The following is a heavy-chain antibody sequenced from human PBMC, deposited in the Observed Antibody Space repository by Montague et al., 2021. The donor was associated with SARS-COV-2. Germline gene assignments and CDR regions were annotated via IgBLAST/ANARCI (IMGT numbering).Heavy chain of an antibody. CDR2: IDWDDDK. V-gene: IGHV2-70*11. CDR3: ARRTYDILTGYDYGMDV. D-gene: IGHD3-9*01. Sequence: PALVKPTQTLTLTCTFSGFSPSTSGMCVSWIRQPPGKALEWLARIDWDDDKYYSTSLKTRLTISKDTSKNQMVLTMTNMDPVDTATYYCARRTYDILTGYDYGMDVWGQGTTVTVSS. J-gene: IGHJ6*02. CDR1: GFSPSTSGMC.